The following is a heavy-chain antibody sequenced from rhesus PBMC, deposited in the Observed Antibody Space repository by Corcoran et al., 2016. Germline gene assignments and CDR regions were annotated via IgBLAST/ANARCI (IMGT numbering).Heavy chain of an antibody. CDR3: ARDRYSSWSRWDY. J-gene: IGHJ4*01. D-gene: IGHD6-13*01. Sequence: QLQLQESGPGLGKPSETLVLTCVVSGGSIRSNYWVWIPQPPGKGLEWIGRHSGSGGGTDYNPSLKSPVTISKATSKNQFSLTLSSVTAADTAVYYCARDRYSSWSRWDYWGQGVLVTVSS. CDR1: GGSIRSNY. CDR2: HSGSGGGT. V-gene: IGHV4-173*01.